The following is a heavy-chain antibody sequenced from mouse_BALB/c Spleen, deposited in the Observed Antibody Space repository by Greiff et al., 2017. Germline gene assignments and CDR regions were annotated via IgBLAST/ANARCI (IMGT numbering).Heavy chain of an antibody. V-gene: IGHV3-6*02. CDR3: ARGPHGYDGGYAMDY. Sequence: EVQLQESGPGLVKPSQSLSLTCSVTGYSITSGYYWNWIRQFPGNKLEWMGYISYDGSNNYNPSLKNRISITRDTSKNQFFLKLNSVTNEDTATYYCARGPHGYDGGYAMDYWGQGTTVTVSS. J-gene: IGHJ4*01. CDR2: ISYDGSN. CDR1: GYSITSGYY. D-gene: IGHD2-2*01.